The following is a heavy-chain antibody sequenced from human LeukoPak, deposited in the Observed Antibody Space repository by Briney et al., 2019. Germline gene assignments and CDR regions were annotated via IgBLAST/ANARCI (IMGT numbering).Heavy chain of an antibody. V-gene: IGHV1-46*01. D-gene: IGHD3-10*01. Sequence: ASVKVSCKASGYTFTSYYMHWVRQAPGQGLEWMGIINPSGGSTSYAQKFQGRVTMTRDTSTSTVYMELSSLRPEDTAVYYCARADGSGSPPYYYYMDVWGKGTTVTVSS. J-gene: IGHJ6*03. CDR3: ARADGSGSPPYYYYMDV. CDR2: INPSGGST. CDR1: GYTFTSYY.